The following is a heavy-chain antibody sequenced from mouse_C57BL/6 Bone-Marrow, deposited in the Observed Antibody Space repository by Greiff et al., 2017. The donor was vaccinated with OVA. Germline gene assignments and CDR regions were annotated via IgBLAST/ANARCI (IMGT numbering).Heavy chain of an antibody. CDR3: ARWMMVTTLYYYAMDY. D-gene: IGHD2-3*01. CDR1: GYTFTSYW. V-gene: IGHV1-72*01. CDR2: IDPNSGGT. J-gene: IGHJ4*01. Sequence: QVQLQPGAELVKPGASVKLSCKASGYTFTSYWMHWVKQRPGRGLEWIGRIDPNSGGTKYNEKFKSKATLTVDTPYSTAYMQLSSLTSEDSAVYYWARWMMVTTLYYYAMDYWGQGTSVTVSS.